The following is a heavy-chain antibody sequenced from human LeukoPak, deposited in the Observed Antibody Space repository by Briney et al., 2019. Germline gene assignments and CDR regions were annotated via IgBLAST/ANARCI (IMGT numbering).Heavy chain of an antibody. CDR1: GFTFRNHA. CDR2: ISGRDHTT. CDR3: AKGGRFGDYESYYFDY. J-gene: IGHJ4*02. Sequence: GGSLRLSCAAFGFTFRNHAMNWVRQAPGKGLEWVSTISGRDHTTYYADSVKGRFTISRDNSKNTLYLQMNSLRAEDTAVYYCAKGGRFGDYESYYFDYWGQGTLVTVSS. V-gene: IGHV3-23*01. D-gene: IGHD4-17*01.